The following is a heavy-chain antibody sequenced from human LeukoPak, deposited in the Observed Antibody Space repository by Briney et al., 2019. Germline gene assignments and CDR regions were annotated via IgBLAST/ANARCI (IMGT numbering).Heavy chain of an antibody. CDR1: GGSFSGYY. Sequence: SETLSLTCAVYGGSFSGYYWSWIRQPPGKGLEWIGEINHSGSTNYNPSLKSRVTISVDTSKNQFSLKLSSVTAADTAVYYCARGKKLNYYFARWFDPWGQGTLVTVSS. J-gene: IGHJ5*02. V-gene: IGHV4-34*01. CDR3: ARGKKLNYYFARWFDP. D-gene: IGHD2/OR15-2a*01. CDR2: INHSGST.